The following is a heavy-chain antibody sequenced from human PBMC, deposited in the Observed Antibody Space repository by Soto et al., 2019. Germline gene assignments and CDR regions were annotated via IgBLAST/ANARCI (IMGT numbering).Heavy chain of an antibody. J-gene: IGHJ3*01. D-gene: IGHD6-6*01. Sequence: QITLKESGHTLVKPTQMLTLTCTFSGFSLSTRGVGVGWIRQPPGEALEWLALIYWDDDKRYSPSLSSSLTSTKHTSKTQVVLTMTNIEPVDTGTYYCAHSYSSSPDDGFDVWGQGTRVAVSS. CDR1: GFSLSTRGVG. V-gene: IGHV2-5*02. CDR3: AHSYSSSPDDGFDV. CDR2: IYWDDDK.